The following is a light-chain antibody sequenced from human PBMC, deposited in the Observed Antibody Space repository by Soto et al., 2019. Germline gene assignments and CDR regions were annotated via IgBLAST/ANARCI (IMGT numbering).Light chain of an antibody. J-gene: IGKJ2*01. CDR3: QRYGSLPYT. Sequence: EIVLTQSPGTLSLSPGERATLSCRASQSVSSNYLAWYQQKPGQAPRLLIFSASSRAPGIPDRFSGSGSGTGFTLTISRLEPEDFAVYYCQRYGSLPYTFGQGTKLEIK. CDR1: QSVSSNY. CDR2: SAS. V-gene: IGKV3-20*01.